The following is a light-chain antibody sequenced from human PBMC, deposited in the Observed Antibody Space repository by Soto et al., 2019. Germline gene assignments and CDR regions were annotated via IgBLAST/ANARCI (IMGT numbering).Light chain of an antibody. CDR3: QQYWSSPQK. CDR1: QSVSSTY. V-gene: IGKV3-20*01. J-gene: IGKJ1*01. Sequence: EIVLTHAPGTLSLSPGERATLSCRASQSVSSTYLAWYQQKPGQAPRLLIYGASSRATGIPDRFSGSGSGTDFTLTISRLEPEDLAVYYCQQYWSSPQKFGQWTKVDIK. CDR2: GAS.